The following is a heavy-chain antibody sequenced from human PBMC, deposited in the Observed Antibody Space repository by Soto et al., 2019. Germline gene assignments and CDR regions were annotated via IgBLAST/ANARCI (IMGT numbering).Heavy chain of an antibody. V-gene: IGHV4-59*01. D-gene: IGHD3-3*01. Sequence: SETLSLTCNVSVVTISGYYWNWIRQPPGKGLEWIGYIYYSGSTYYNPSLKSRVTISVDTSKNQFSLKLSSVTAADTAVYYCARDFWSGYGYFDYWGPGTLVTAPQ. CDR2: IYYSGST. CDR1: VVTISGYY. CDR3: ARDFWSGYGYFDY. J-gene: IGHJ4*02.